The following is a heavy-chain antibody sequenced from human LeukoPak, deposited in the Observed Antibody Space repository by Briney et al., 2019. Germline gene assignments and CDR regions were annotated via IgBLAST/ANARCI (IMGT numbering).Heavy chain of an antibody. CDR2: ICYSGST. CDR1: GGSISSSSYY. D-gene: IGHD6-6*01. J-gene: IGHJ5*02. V-gene: IGHV4-39*01. CDR3: ARQLEHSSNLDP. Sequence: SETLSLTCTVSGGSISSSSYYWGWIRQPPGKGLEWIGSICYSGSTYYNPSLKSRVTISVDTSKNQFSLKLSSVTAADTAVYYCARQLEHSSNLDPWGQGTLVTVSS.